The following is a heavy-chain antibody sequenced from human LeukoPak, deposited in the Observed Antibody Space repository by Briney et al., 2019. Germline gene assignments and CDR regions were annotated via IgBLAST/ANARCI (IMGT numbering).Heavy chain of an antibody. CDR3: ARGGDYGDLRYFDY. V-gene: IGHV4-59*01. J-gene: IGHJ4*02. D-gene: IGHD4-17*01. Sequence: SETLSLTCTVSGGSINNYYWRWIRQPPGKGLEWIGYIYYRGSTNYNPSLTSRVTFSVDTSKNQFSLKLNSVTAADTAVYYCARGGDYGDLRYFDYWGQGTLVTVSS. CDR1: GGSINNYY. CDR2: IYYRGST.